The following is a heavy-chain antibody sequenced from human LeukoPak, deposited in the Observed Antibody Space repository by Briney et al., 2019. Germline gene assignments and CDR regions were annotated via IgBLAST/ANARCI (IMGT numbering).Heavy chain of an antibody. D-gene: IGHD5-12*01. CDR2: INPNSGGT. J-gene: IGHJ4*02. CDR1: GYTFTGYY. Sequence: ASVKVSCKASGYTFTGYYMHWVRQAPGQGLEWMGWINPNSGGTNYAQKFQGRVTMTRDTSISTAYMDLRSLRSDGTAVYYCARVRNSGFRYVDSWGQGTLVTVSS. V-gene: IGHV1-2*02. CDR3: ARVRNSGFRYVDS.